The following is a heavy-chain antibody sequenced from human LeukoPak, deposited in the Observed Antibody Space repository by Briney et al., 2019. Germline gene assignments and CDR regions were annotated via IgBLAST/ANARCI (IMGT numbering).Heavy chain of an antibody. CDR3: ARGSTVLLWFGELNNWFDP. D-gene: IGHD3-10*01. CDR1: GGSFSGYY. V-gene: IGHV4-34*01. Sequence: PSETLSLTCAVYGGSFSGYYWSWIRQPPGKGLEWIGEINHSGSTNYNPSLKSRVTISADTSKNQFSLKLSSVTAADTAVYYCARGSTVLLWFGELNNWFDPWGQGTLVTVSS. CDR2: INHSGST. J-gene: IGHJ5*02.